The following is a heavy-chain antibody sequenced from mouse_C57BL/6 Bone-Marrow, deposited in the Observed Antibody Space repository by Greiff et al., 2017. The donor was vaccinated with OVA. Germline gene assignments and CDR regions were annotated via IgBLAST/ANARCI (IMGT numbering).Heavy chain of an antibody. D-gene: IGHD1-1*01. CDR2: IWSGGST. CDR1: GFSLTSYG. J-gene: IGHJ4*01. Sequence: VKLVESGPGLVQPSQSLSITCTVSGFSLTSYGVHWVRQSPGKGLEWLGVIWSGGSTDYNAAFLSRLSISKDNSKSQVFFKMNSLQADDTAIYYCARNCGYYGSHYYAMDYWGQGTSVTVSS. V-gene: IGHV2-2*01. CDR3: ARNCGYYGSHYYAMDY.